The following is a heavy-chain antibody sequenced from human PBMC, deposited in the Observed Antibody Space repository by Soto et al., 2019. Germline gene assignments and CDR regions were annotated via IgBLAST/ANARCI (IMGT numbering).Heavy chain of an antibody. CDR2: IYYSGST. CDR1: GGSISSGGYY. CDR3: ARGLEAYYYGSGRYGYGMDV. Sequence: QVQLQESGPGLVKPSQTLSLTCTVSGGSISSGGYYWSWIRQHPGKGLAWIGYIYYSGSTYYNPYLTSRVTISVDTSKNQFSLKLSSVTAADTAVYYCARGLEAYYYGSGRYGYGMDVWGQGTTVTVSS. D-gene: IGHD3-10*01. V-gene: IGHV4-31*03. J-gene: IGHJ6*02.